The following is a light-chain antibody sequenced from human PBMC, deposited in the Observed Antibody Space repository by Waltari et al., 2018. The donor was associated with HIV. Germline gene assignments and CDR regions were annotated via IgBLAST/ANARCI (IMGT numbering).Light chain of an antibody. CDR3: QQYFNAPIT. Sequence: DIVMTQSPDSLALSLGERATINCKSSRSILYNSNNKNYLAWYQQKPGQPPQLLIYWASTREFGFPDRFSGSGSGTNFTLTISSLQTEDVAVYYCQQYFNAPITFGGGTRVEI. J-gene: IGKJ4*01. CDR2: WAS. V-gene: IGKV4-1*01. CDR1: RSILYNSNNKNY.